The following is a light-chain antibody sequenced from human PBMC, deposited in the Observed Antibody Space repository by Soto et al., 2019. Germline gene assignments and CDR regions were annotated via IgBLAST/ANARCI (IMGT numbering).Light chain of an antibody. CDR3: SSYTSRSTV. J-gene: IGLJ2*01. CDR1: SSDIGAFVY. V-gene: IGLV2-14*01. Sequence: QSALTQPASVSGSPGQSITISCTGTSSDIGAFVYVSWYQQHPGKAPKLIIYEVRNRPSGVSNRFSGSKSGNTASLTISGLQAEDEAEYYCSSYTSRSTVFGGGTKVTVL. CDR2: EVR.